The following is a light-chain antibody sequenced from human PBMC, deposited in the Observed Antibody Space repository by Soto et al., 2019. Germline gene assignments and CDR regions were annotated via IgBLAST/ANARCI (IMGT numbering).Light chain of an antibody. CDR2: EGS. V-gene: IGLV2-23*03. Sequence: QSVLTQAASVSGSPGQSITISFPGNSSVVGSYNLVSWYQQHPGKAPKLMIYEGSKRPSGVSNRFSGSKSGNTASLTISGLQAEDEADYYCCSYAGSSTFVFGTGTKVTVL. CDR3: CSYAGSSTFV. J-gene: IGLJ1*01. CDR1: SSVVGSYNL.